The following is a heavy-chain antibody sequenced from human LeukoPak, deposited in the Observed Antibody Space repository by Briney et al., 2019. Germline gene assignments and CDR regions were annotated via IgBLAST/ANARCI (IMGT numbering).Heavy chain of an antibody. V-gene: IGHV4-34*01. CDR1: GGSFSGYY. J-gene: IGHJ4*02. D-gene: IGHD3-22*01. CDR2: INHSGST. CDR3: ARGAAGVVGLRYFDY. Sequence: PSETLSLTCAVYGGSFSGYYWSWIRQPPGKGLEWIGEINHSGSTNYNPSLKSRVTISVDTSKNQFSLKLSSVTAADTAVYYCARGAAGVVGLRYFDYWGQGTLVTVSS.